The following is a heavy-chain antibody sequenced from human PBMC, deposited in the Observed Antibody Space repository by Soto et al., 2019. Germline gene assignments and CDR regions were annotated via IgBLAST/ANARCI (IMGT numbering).Heavy chain of an antibody. CDR1: GDTFSSYS. J-gene: IGHJ6*02. D-gene: IGHD3-10*01. Sequence: SVKVSCKASGDTFSSYSISWVRQAPGQGLAWMGGIVPIFGTTVYAPRLQGRLTITADGPTSTSYMELSGLTFEDTAVYYCAANSLGGGSQGDVWGQGTTVTV. V-gene: IGHV1-69*13. CDR2: IVPIFGTT. CDR3: AANSLGGGSQGDV.